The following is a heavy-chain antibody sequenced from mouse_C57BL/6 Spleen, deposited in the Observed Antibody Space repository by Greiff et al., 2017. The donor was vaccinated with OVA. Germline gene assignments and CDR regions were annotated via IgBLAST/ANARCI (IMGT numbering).Heavy chain of an antibody. D-gene: IGHD1-1*01. J-gene: IGHJ1*03. V-gene: IGHV1-55*01. CDR1: GYTFTSYW. Sequence: QVQLQQPGTELVKPGASVKLSCKASGYTFTSYWMHWVKQRPGQGLEWIGDIYPGSGSTNYNEKFKSKATLTVDTSSSTAYMQLSSLTSEDSAVYYCAREGELLRYFDVWGTGTTVTVSS. CDR3: AREGELLRYFDV. CDR2: IYPGSGST.